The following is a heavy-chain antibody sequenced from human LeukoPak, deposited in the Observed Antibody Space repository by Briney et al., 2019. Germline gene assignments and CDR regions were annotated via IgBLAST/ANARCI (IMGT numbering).Heavy chain of an antibody. D-gene: IGHD7-27*01. Sequence: PGGSLRLSCAASGITFSNSDMNWVHQAPGKGLEWVSGVSWNGSRTHYADSVKGRFIISRDNSKNTLYLQMNSLRAEDTAVYYCAKSVRTAEFDYWGQGTLVTVSS. CDR3: AKSVRTAEFDY. J-gene: IGHJ4*02. CDR2: VSWNGSRT. CDR1: GITFSNSD. V-gene: IGHV3-35*01.